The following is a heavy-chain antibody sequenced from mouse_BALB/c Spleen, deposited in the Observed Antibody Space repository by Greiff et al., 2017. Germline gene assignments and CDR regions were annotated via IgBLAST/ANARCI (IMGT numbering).Heavy chain of an antibody. D-gene: IGHD2-3*01. CDR2: LYPGNSDT. J-gene: IGHJ2*01. CDR1: GYTFTSYW. V-gene: IGHV1-5*01. CDR3: TREGGDGYYYFDY. Sequence: VQLKESGTVLARPGASVKMSCKASGYTFTSYWMHWVKQRPGQGLEWIGALYPGNSDTSYNHKFKGKAKLTAVTSTSTAYMELSSLTNEDSAVYSCTREGGDGYYYFDYWGQGTTLPVSA.